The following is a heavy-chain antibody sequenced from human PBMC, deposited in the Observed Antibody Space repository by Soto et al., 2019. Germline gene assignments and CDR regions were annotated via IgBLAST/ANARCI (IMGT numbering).Heavy chain of an antibody. Sequence: ASVKVSCKASGYTFTSYGISWVRQAPGQGLEWMGWISAYNGNTNYAQKLQGRVTMTTDTSTSTAYMELRSLRSDDTAVYYCARIRPSGYDLALLFDYWGQGTLVTVS. J-gene: IGHJ4*02. D-gene: IGHD5-12*01. CDR3: ARIRPSGYDLALLFDY. CDR1: GYTFTSYG. V-gene: IGHV1-18*01. CDR2: ISAYNGNT.